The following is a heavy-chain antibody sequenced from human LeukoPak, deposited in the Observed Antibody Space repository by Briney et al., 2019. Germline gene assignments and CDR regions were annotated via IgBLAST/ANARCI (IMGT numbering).Heavy chain of an antibody. CDR1: GFTFSSYS. V-gene: IGHV3-23*01. CDR3: AKDRWELPGY. J-gene: IGHJ4*02. CDR2: ISGSGGST. Sequence: GGSLRLSCAASGFTFSSYSMNWVRQAPGKGLEWVSAISGSGGSTYYADSVKGRFTISRDNSKNTLYLQMNSLRAEDTAVYYCAKDRWELPGYWGQGTLVTVSS. D-gene: IGHD1-26*01.